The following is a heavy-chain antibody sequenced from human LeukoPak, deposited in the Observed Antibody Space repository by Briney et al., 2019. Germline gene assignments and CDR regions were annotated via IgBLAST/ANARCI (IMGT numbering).Heavy chain of an antibody. CDR2: ISAYNGNT. CDR3: ARDPLTGYLDY. CDR1: GYTFTSYG. Sequence: ASVKVSCKASGYTFTSYGISWVRQAPGQGLEWMGWISAYNGNTNYAQKLQGRVTMTTDTSTSTAYMVLSSLRSEDTAVYYCARDPLTGYLDYWGQGTLVTVSS. J-gene: IGHJ4*02. D-gene: IGHD3-9*01. V-gene: IGHV1-18*01.